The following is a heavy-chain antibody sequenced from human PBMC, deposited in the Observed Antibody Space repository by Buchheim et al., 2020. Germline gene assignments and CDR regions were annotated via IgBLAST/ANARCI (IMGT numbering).Heavy chain of an antibody. D-gene: IGHD3-3*01. J-gene: IGHJ6*03. Sequence: QVQLVESGGGVVQPGRSLRLSCAASGFTFSSYAMHWVRQAPGKGLEWVAVISEDGREKYYTDSVKGRFTISRDNSKSTVDLQINSLRREDAAVYYCVKSRSGYYPRNFYFYMHVWGKGTT. CDR1: GFTFSSYA. CDR2: ISEDGREK. CDR3: VKSRSGYYPRNFYFYMHV. V-gene: IGHV3-30*04.